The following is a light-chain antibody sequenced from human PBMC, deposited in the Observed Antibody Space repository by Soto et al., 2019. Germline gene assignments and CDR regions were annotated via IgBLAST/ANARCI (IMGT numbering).Light chain of an antibody. Sequence: NFMLTQPHSVSESPGKTVTISCTRSSGSIDSNYVQWYQQRPGSAPNTVIYEDNQRPSGVPDRFSGSIDRSSNSASLTISGLTPEDEADYYCQSYDSSDQEVVFGAGTQVTVL. CDR3: QSYDSSDQEVV. CDR2: EDN. J-gene: IGLJ2*01. CDR1: SGSIDSNY. V-gene: IGLV6-57*04.